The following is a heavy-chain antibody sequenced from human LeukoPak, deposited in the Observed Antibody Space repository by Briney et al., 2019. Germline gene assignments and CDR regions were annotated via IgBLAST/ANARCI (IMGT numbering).Heavy chain of an antibody. D-gene: IGHD2-2*01. V-gene: IGHV4-4*07. CDR3: ARDAPLPAASQDSTGYYYYCGMDV. Sequence: SETLSLTCTVSGDPISRYYWSWLRQPAGKGLEWLGHIYTSGSTNYNPPLKSRVTMSVDTSKNQFSLKLSSVPAADTAVYYCARDAPLPAASQDSTGYYYYCGMDVWGQGTTVTVSS. CDR1: GDPISRYY. J-gene: IGHJ6*02. CDR2: IYTSGST.